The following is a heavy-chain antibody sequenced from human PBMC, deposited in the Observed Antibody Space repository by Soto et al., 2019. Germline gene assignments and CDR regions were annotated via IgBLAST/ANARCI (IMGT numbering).Heavy chain of an antibody. CDR1: GFTFSSYG. V-gene: IGHV3-30*18. CDR2: ISYDGANK. D-gene: IGHD1-26*01. Sequence: QVQLVESGGGVVQPGRSLRLSCAASGFTFSSYGMHWVRQAPGKGLEWVAVISYDGANKYYADSVKGRFTISRDNPKNTLHLQMNSLRAEDTAVYYCAKDGVVGYGMDVWGQGTTVTVSS. CDR3: AKDGVVGYGMDV. J-gene: IGHJ6*02.